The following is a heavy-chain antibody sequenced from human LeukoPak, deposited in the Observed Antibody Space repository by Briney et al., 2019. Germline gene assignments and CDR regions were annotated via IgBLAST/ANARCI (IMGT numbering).Heavy chain of an antibody. Sequence: PSGTLSLTCAVSGGSISSSNWWSWVRQPPGKGLEWIGEIYHSGSTNYNPSLKSQVTISVDKSKNQFSLKLSSVTAADTAVYYCARRAVAIRLEGYGMDVWGQGTTVTVSS. V-gene: IGHV4-4*02. CDR3: ARRAVAIRLEGYGMDV. J-gene: IGHJ6*02. CDR1: GGSISSSNW. D-gene: IGHD4-23*01. CDR2: IYHSGST.